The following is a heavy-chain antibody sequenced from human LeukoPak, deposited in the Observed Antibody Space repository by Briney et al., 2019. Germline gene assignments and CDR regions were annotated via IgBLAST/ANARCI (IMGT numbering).Heavy chain of an antibody. CDR2: IKQDGSEK. CDR3: ARDGGGYRPDYFDY. Sequence: GGSPRLSCAVSGFDFSTHSMNWVRQAPGKGLEWVANIKQDGSEKYYVDSVKGRFTIARDNAKNSLYLQMNSLRVEDTAVYYCARDGGGYRPDYFDYWGQGTLVTVSS. CDR1: GFDFSTHS. J-gene: IGHJ4*02. V-gene: IGHV3-7*01. D-gene: IGHD3-22*01.